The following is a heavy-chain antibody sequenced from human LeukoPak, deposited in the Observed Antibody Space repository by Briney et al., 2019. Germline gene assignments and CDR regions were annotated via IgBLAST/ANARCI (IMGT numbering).Heavy chain of an antibody. CDR3: AGGPSRHSTGWYYFDY. Sequence: ASVKVSCKASGYRFTGYYLHWVRQAPGQGLEWMGWINPNSGDTNSAQKFQGRVTMTRDTSIGTVYMELSRLRSDDTAVYYCAGGPSRHSTGWYYFDYWGQGTLVTVSS. D-gene: IGHD6-19*01. V-gene: IGHV1-2*02. CDR1: GYRFTGYY. J-gene: IGHJ4*02. CDR2: INPNSGDT.